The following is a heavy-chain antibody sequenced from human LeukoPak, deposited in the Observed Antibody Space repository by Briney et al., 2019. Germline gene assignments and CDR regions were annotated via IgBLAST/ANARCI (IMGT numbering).Heavy chain of an antibody. CDR1: GGSISSGGYY. Sequence: SETLSLTCTVSGGSISSGGYYWSWIRQHPGKGLEWIGYIYYSGSTYYNPSLKSRVTISVDTSKNQFSLKLSSVTAADTAVYYCARDTGAIAAAGIDYWGQGTLVTVSS. J-gene: IGHJ4*02. D-gene: IGHD6-13*01. V-gene: IGHV4-31*03. CDR3: ARDTGAIAAAGIDY. CDR2: IYYSGST.